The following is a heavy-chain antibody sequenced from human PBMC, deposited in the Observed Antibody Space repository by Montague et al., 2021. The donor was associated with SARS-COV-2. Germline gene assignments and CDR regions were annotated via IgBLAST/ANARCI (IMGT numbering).Heavy chain of an antibody. Sequence: SETLSLTCTVYRGSVKSYYWTWIRQAPGKGLAWIGEINHSGTTSYNPSLKSRVTMSIDASKRQFSLKLNSASAADTAVYFCARGRPVQGSIRHFELGSSGVLDLWGPGSLVIVSS. CDR3: ARGRPVQGSIRHFELGSSGVLDL. CDR2: INHSGTT. V-gene: IGHV4-34*01. J-gene: IGHJ4*03. D-gene: IGHD2-8*01. CDR1: RGSVKSYY.